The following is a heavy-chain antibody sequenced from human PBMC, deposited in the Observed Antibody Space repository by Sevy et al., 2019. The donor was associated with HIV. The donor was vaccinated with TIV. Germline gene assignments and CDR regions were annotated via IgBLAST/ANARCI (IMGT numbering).Heavy chain of an antibody. J-gene: IGHJ6*04. CDR3: ARWDV. CDR1: GFTLSSYW. Sequence: GGSLRLSCAASGFTLSSYWMNWVRQAPGKGLEWVANIKEDGSDKYYVDSVKGRFTISRDNAQNSVYLEMNSLRAEDTAVYYCARWDVWGKGATVTVSS. CDR2: IKEDGSDK. V-gene: IGHV3-7*01.